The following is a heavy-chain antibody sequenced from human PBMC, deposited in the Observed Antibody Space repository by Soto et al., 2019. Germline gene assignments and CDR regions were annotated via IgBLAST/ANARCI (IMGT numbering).Heavy chain of an antibody. Sequence: QVQVVESGGGVVQPGSSLRLSGAAAAFAFSSFDMHWVRQAPGKGLEWVASISYDGRNKYYADSVKGRFIISRDNSKNTLYLQMSSLRGDDTAVYYCARGLAGGLDVWGQGTTVTVSS. V-gene: IGHV3-30*03. J-gene: IGHJ6*02. D-gene: IGHD2-21*01. CDR1: AFAFSSFD. CDR3: ARGLAGGLDV. CDR2: ISYDGRNK.